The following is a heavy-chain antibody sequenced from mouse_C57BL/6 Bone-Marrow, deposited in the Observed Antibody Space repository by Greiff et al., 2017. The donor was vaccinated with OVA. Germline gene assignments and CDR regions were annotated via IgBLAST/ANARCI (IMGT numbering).Heavy chain of an antibody. CDR3: ASQYSNSSMDY. CDR1: GFTFSSYG. Sequence: EVQRVESGGDLVKPGGSLKLSCAASGFTFSSYGTSWVRQTPDKRLEWVATISSGGSYTYYPDSVKGRFPISSDNAKNTLYLQMSSLKSEDTAMYYCASQYSNSSMDYWGQGTSVTVSS. CDR2: ISSGGSYT. D-gene: IGHD2-5*01. J-gene: IGHJ4*01. V-gene: IGHV5-6*01.